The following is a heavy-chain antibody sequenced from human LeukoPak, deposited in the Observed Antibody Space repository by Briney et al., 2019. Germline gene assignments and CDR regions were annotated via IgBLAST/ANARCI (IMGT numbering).Heavy chain of an antibody. V-gene: IGHV4-4*07. Sequence: SETLSLTCSVSGDSITYFYWSWIRQPAGKGLEWIGRIYTSGSTNYNPSLKSRVTISVDTSKNQFSLKLSSVTAADTAVYYCARGPNYYGSGSRWFDPWGQGTLVTVSS. J-gene: IGHJ5*02. CDR3: ARGPNYYGSGSRWFDP. CDR1: GDSITYFY. D-gene: IGHD3-10*01. CDR2: IYTSGST.